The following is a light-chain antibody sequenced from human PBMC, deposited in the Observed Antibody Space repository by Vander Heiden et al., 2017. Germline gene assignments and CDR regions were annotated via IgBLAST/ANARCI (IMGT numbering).Light chain of an antibody. Sequence: DIQMTQSPSSLSASVGDRVTISCRASQSISTYLHWYQQKPGKAPKLLIYAASSLQSGVPSRFSSSGSGTDFTLTITSLQPEDFATYYCQHSYSTPRTFGQGTKVEIK. CDR3: QHSYSTPRT. CDR2: AAS. V-gene: IGKV1-39*01. J-gene: IGKJ1*01. CDR1: QSISTY.